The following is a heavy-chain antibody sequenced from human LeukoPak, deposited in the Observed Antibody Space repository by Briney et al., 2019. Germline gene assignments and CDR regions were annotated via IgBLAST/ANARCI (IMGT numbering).Heavy chain of an antibody. V-gene: IGHV4-61*02. J-gene: IGHJ3*02. CDR3: AREGYSSSWSDAFDI. D-gene: IGHD6-13*01. CDR1: GASVSSGSYY. CDR2: IYTSGST. Sequence: PSETLSLTCTVSGASVSSGSYYWSWIRQPAGKGLEWIGRIYTSGSTNYNPSLKSRVTMSVDTSKNQSSLKLSSVTAADTAVYYCAREGYSSSWSDAFDIWGQGTMVTVSS.